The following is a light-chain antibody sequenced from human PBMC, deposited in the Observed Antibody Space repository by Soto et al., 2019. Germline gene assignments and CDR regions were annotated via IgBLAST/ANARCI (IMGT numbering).Light chain of an antibody. CDR2: EVA. V-gene: IGLV2-14*01. CDR3: SSYATSGTNVI. CDR1: SSDIGGYNY. Sequence: QSALTQPASVSGSPGQSITISCTGASSDIGGYNYVSWYQHHPGKAPKLLIYEVADRPSGVSDRFSGSKSGNTASLTISALQAEDEAVYYCSSYATSGTNVIFGGGTKLTVL. J-gene: IGLJ2*01.